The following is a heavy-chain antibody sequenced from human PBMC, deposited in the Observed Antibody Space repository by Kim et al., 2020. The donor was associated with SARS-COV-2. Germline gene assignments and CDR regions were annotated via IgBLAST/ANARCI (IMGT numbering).Heavy chain of an antibody. D-gene: IGHD1-26*01. CDR2: IYSGGST. J-gene: IGHJ4*02. CDR3: AREGIGALAY. V-gene: IGHV3-66*02. Sequence: GVSLRLSCVASGITVSSIYVTWVRQAPGKGLEWVSIIYSGGSTFYADSVKGRFTISRDHSKNTLYLQMNGLRSEDTAVYYCAREGIGALAYWGQGTLVTVSS. CDR1: GITVSSIY.